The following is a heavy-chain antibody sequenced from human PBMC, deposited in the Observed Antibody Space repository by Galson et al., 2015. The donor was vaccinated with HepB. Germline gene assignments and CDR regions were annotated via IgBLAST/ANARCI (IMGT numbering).Heavy chain of an antibody. Sequence: SLRLSCAASGFTFSSYAMSWVRQAPGKGLEWVSAISGSGGSTYYADSVKGRFTISRDNSKNTLYLQMNSLRAEDTAVYYCALIPSGDSSGYYRIDYWGQGTLVTVSS. D-gene: IGHD3-22*01. CDR2: ISGSGGST. CDR1: GFTFSSYA. J-gene: IGHJ4*02. V-gene: IGHV3-23*01. CDR3: ALIPSGDSSGYYRIDY.